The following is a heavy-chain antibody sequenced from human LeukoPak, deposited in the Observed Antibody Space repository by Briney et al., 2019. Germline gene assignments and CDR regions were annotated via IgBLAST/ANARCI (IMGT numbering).Heavy chain of an antibody. CDR1: GGSISSSNW. V-gene: IGHV4-4*02. Sequence: SETLSLTCAVSGGSISSSNWWSWVRQPPGQGLEWIGEINHSGSTNYNPSLKSRVTISVDTSKNQFSLKLSSVTAADTAVYYCARGFRLSHYYYYYYMDVWGKGTTVTVSS. CDR2: INHSGST. J-gene: IGHJ6*03. D-gene: IGHD4/OR15-4a*01. CDR3: ARGFRLSHYYYYYYMDV.